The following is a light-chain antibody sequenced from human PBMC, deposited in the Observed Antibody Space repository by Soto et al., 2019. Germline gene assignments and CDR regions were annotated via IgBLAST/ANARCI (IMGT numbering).Light chain of an antibody. CDR3: SSYSTTSFFV. CDR2: DVN. Sequence: QSALTQPASVSGSPGQSITISCTGTSSDVGGYNYVSWYQQYPGKAPQLMIFDVNDRPSGVSYRFSGSKSGNTASLTISGLQAEDEAHYYCSSYSTTSFFVFGPGTKLTVL. J-gene: IGLJ1*01. CDR1: SSDVGGYNY. V-gene: IGLV2-14*01.